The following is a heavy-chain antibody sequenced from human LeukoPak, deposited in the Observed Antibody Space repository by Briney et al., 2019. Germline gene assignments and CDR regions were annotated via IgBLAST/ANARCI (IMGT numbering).Heavy chain of an antibody. CDR3: ARDPNQGIFDY. CDR1: GFTFCSYE. V-gene: IGHV3-48*03. Sequence: GGSLRLSCAASGFTFCSYEMNWVREARGKGLEGVSYISSSGSSIYCADSVKGRFTISRDNAKNSLYLQMNSLRAEDTAVYYCARDPNQGIFDYWGQGTLVTVSS. CDR2: ISSSGSSI. D-gene: IGHD3-10*01. J-gene: IGHJ4*02.